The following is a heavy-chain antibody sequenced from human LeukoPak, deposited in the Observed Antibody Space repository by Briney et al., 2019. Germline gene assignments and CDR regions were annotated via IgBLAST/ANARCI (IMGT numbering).Heavy chain of an antibody. J-gene: IGHJ4*02. D-gene: IGHD5-18*01. CDR3: ARGDTAMVPPLGY. V-gene: IGHV4-39*07. Sequence: TSETLSLTCTVSGGSISSNSYYWGWIRQSPGKGLEWIANIYYSGSTYYNPSLKSRVTISVDTSKSQFSLELSSVTAADTAVYYCARGDTAMVPPLGYWGQGTLVTVSS. CDR2: IYYSGST. CDR1: GGSISSNSYY.